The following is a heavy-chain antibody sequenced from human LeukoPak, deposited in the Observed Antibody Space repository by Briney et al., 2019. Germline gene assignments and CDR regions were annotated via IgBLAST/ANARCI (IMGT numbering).Heavy chain of an antibody. CDR2: IYTSGGT. J-gene: IGHJ3*02. CDR3: ASSQAYDFWSGYPLDAFDI. V-gene: IGHV4-4*07. Sequence: PSETLSLTCTVSGGSISSYYWSWIRQPAGKGLEWIGRIYTSGGTNYNPSLKSRVTMSVDTSKNQFSLKLSSVTAADTAVYYCASSQAYDFWSGYPLDAFDIWGQGTMVTVSS. D-gene: IGHD3-3*01. CDR1: GGSISSYY.